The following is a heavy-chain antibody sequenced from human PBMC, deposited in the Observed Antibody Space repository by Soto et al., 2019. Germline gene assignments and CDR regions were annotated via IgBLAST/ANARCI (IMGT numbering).Heavy chain of an antibody. CDR3: ATLPPRIEVVVTPIPT. D-gene: IGHD2-15*01. CDR2: IYHSGST. V-gene: IGHV4-4*02. CDR1: GASISSTYW. Sequence: QVQLRESGPGLVKPSGTLSLTCVVSGASISSTYWWSWVRQPPGKGLEWIGEIYHSGSTKYNPSLKSRVIISIDKSNNEFSLKLNSVTAADTAVYYCATLPPRIEVVVTPIPTWGQGILVTVSS. J-gene: IGHJ5*02.